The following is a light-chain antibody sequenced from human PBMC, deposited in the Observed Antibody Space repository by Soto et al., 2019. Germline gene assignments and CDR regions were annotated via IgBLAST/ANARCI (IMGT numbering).Light chain of an antibody. CDR2: DAS. CDR3: QHRSDWPG. V-gene: IGKV3-15*01. CDR1: QSIGST. J-gene: IGKJ5*01. Sequence: EIVMTQSPATLSVSPGERATLSCRASQSIGSTLAWYQQKPGQTPRLLIYDASTRATGIPARFSGIGSGTEFTLIISSLQSEDFAVYYCQHRSDWPGFGQGTRLEIK.